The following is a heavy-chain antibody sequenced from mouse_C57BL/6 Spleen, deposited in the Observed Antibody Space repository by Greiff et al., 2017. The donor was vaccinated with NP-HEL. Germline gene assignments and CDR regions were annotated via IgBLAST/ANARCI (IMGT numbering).Heavy chain of an antibody. CDR2: IHPNSGST. Sequence: VQLQQPGAELVKPGASVKLSCKASGYTFTSYWMHWVKQRPGQGLEWIGMIHPNSGSTNYNEKFKSKATLTVDKSSSTAYMQLSSLTSEDSAVYYCARFDGYHEGFAYWGQGTLVTVSA. D-gene: IGHD2-3*01. V-gene: IGHV1-64*01. J-gene: IGHJ3*01. CDR1: GYTFTSYW. CDR3: ARFDGYHEGFAY.